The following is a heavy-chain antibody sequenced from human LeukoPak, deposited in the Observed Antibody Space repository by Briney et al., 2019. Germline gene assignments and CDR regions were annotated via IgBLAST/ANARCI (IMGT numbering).Heavy chain of an antibody. V-gene: IGHV3-9*01. Sequence: PGRSLRLSCAASGFTFDDYAMHWVRQAPGKGLEWVSGISWNSGSIGYADSVKGRFTISRDNAKNSLYLQMNSLRAEDTALYYCAKDLGSGSYYGMDVWGQGTTVTVSS. J-gene: IGHJ6*02. CDR2: ISWNSGSI. D-gene: IGHD2-15*01. CDR1: GFTFDDYA. CDR3: AKDLGSGSYYGMDV.